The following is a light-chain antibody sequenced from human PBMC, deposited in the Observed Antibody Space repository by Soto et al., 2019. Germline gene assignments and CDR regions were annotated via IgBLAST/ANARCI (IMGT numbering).Light chain of an antibody. CDR2: GAS. CDR1: QRVTSPY. Sequence: VLTQSPSTLSLSALDIATLSFMASQRVTSPYLAWYQQKPGQAPRLLIYGASNRATGIPDRFSGSGSGTDFTLTIRRLEPEDFAVYYCQQYDKSPFTFGPGTKVDIK. CDR3: QQYDKSPFT. J-gene: IGKJ3*01. V-gene: IGKV3-20*01.